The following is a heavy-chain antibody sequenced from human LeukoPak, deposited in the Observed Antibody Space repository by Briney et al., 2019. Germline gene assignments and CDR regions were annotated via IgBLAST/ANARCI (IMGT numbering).Heavy chain of an antibody. D-gene: IGHD3-10*01. V-gene: IGHV1-69*13. J-gene: IGHJ4*02. CDR1: GYTFTGYY. CDR2: IIPSFGTA. CDR3: ARVNYYGSRKQLDY. Sequence: GASVKVSCKASGYTFTGYYMHWVRQAPGQGLEYMGGIIPSFGTANYAQKFQGRVTITADESTGTAYMELSSLRSEDTAVYYCARVNYYGSRKQLDYWGQGTLVTVSS.